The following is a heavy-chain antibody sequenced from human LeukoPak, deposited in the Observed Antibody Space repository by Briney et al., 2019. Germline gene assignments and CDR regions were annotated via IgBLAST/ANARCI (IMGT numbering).Heavy chain of an antibody. CDR2: IDPDTGDT. Sequence: ATVKVSCKPSGYTFIDHYLHWVRQAPGQGLESLGWIDPDTGDTNYPQKFQGRVTMTRGTSSSTAYMELNGLRSDDTAVYYCARAGHNSNSGGYDFWGLGTLVTVSS. V-gene: IGHV1-2*02. D-gene: IGHD3-22*01. CDR1: GYTFIDHY. J-gene: IGHJ4*02. CDR3: ARAGHNSNSGGYDF.